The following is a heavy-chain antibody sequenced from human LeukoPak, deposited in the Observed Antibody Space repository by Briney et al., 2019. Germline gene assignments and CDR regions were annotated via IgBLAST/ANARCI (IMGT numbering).Heavy chain of an antibody. V-gene: IGHV3-9*01. D-gene: IGHD3-22*01. J-gene: IGHJ4*02. CDR3: AKDRYYDSSGYYDY. Sequence: GRSLRLSCAASGFTFDDYAMHWVRQARGKGLEWVSGISWNSGSIGYADSVKGRFTISRDNAKNSLYLQMNSLRAEDTALYYCAKDRYYDSSGYYDYWGQGTLVTVSS. CDR2: ISWNSGSI. CDR1: GFTFDDYA.